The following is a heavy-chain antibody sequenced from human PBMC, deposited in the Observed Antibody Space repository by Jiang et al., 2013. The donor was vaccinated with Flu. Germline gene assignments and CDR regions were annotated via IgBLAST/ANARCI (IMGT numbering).Heavy chain of an antibody. D-gene: IGHD6-6*01. V-gene: IGHV1-69*01. CDR3: ARTYSSSSVVGGYGMDV. Sequence: IPIFGTANYAQKFQGRVTITADESTSTAYMELSSLRSEDTAVYYCARTYSSSSVVGGYGMDVWGQGTTVTVSS. J-gene: IGHJ6*02. CDR2: IPIFGTA.